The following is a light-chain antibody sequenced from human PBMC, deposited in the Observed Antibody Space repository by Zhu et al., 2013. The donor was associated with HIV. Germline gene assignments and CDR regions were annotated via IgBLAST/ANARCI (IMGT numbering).Light chain of an antibody. V-gene: IGKV1-5*03. CDR2: KAS. Sequence: DIQMTQSPSTLSASVGDRVTITCRASQSIGTWLAWYQQKPGKAPKLLIYKASSLESGVPSTFSGSGSGTEFTLTISSLQPDDFATYYCQQYNSHSVCGFGQGTKVEIK. CDR3: QQYNSHSVCG. CDR1: QSIGTW. J-gene: IGKJ2*04.